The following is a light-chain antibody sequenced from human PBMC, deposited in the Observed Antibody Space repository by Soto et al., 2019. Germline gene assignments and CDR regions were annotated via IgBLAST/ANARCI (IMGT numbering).Light chain of an antibody. CDR1: SSNIGRNT. CDR3: AAWDDSLTDYV. CDR2: RNN. Sequence: QSVLTQAPSASETPGQRVTISCSGGSSNIGRNTVNWYQQLPGTVPKLLIYRNNRRPSGVPDRFSGSKSGTSASLAISGLQSEDEADYYCAAWDDSLTDYVFGTGTKVTVL. V-gene: IGLV1-44*01. J-gene: IGLJ1*01.